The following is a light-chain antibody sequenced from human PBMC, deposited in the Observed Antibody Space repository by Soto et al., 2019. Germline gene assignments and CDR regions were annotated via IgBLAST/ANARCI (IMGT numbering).Light chain of an antibody. J-gene: IGKJ4*01. CDR1: QSIGRD. Sequence: EIVMPQSPATLSVSPGEIATLSCRSSQSIGRDLAWYPQKPGQPPRLLIYDASTRATGIPARFSGSGSGTEFTLTISSLQSEDFAVYSCQQYNNWPPLTFGGGTKVDNK. V-gene: IGKV3-15*01. CDR2: DAS. CDR3: QQYNNWPPLT.